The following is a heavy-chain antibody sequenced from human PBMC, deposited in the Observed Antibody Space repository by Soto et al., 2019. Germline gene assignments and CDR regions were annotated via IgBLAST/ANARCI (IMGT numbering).Heavy chain of an antibody. CDR3: AKIAHGSSWYLDAFDI. CDR1: GFTFSSYA. Sequence: EVQLLESGGGLVQPGGSLRLSCAASGFTFSSYAMSWVRQAPGKGLEWVSAISGSGGSTYYADSVKGRFTISRDNSKNTLYLQMNSLRAEDTAVYFCAKIAHGSSWYLDAFDIWGQGTMVTVSS. V-gene: IGHV3-23*01. D-gene: IGHD6-13*01. CDR2: ISGSGGST. J-gene: IGHJ3*02.